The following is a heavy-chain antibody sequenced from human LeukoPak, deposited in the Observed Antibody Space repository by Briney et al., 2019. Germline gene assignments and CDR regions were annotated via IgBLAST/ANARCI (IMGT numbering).Heavy chain of an antibody. Sequence: KPSETLSLTCAVYGGSFSGYYWSWIRQPPGKGLEWIGEINHSGSTNYNPSLKSRVTISVDTSKNQYSQKLSSVTAADTAVYYCARVATYYYGMDVWGQGTTVTVSS. V-gene: IGHV4-34*01. J-gene: IGHJ6*02. CDR1: GGSFSGYY. D-gene: IGHD5-12*01. CDR3: ARVATYYYGMDV. CDR2: INHSGST.